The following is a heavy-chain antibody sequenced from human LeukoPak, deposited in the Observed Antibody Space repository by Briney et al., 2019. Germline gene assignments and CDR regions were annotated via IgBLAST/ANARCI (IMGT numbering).Heavy chain of an antibody. J-gene: IGHJ4*02. D-gene: IGHD3-3*01. CDR2: IYYSGST. CDR3: ARGLLDYDFWSGDTYYFDY. Sequence: SETLSLTCTVSGGSISSYYWSWIRQPPGKGLEWIGYIYYSGSTNYNPSLKSRVTISVDTSKNQFSLKLSSVTAADTAVYYCARGLLDYDFWSGDTYYFDYWGQGTLVTVSS. CDR1: GGSISSYY. V-gene: IGHV4-59*01.